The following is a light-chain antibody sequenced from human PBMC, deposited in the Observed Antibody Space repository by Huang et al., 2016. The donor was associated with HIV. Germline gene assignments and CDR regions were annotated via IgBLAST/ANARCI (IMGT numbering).Light chain of an antibody. CDR3: LHYDNWPPYT. CDR2: AAS. Sequence: EIVMTQSPTTLSVSPGERATLSCRASQRVGNNIAWYQQKPGQAPRLFIYAASTRPTGISGRFSGSGSETEFTLTISSRQSEDFAVYYCLHYDNWPPYTFGQGTKVELK. V-gene: IGKV3-15*01. CDR1: QRVGNN. J-gene: IGKJ2*01.